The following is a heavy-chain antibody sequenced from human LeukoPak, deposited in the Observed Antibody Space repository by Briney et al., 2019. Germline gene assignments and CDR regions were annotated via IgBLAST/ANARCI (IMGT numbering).Heavy chain of an antibody. J-gene: IGHJ4*02. D-gene: IGHD6-19*01. CDR1: GGTFSSYA. CDR3: ASGEAVAGTRVLDY. CDR2: IIPIFGTA. V-gene: IGHV1-69*05. Sequence: SVKVSCKASGGTFSSYAISWVRQAPGQGLEWMGGIIPIFGTANYAQKFQGRVTITTDESTSTAYMELSSLRFEDTAVYYCASGEAVAGTRVLDYWGQGTLVTVSS.